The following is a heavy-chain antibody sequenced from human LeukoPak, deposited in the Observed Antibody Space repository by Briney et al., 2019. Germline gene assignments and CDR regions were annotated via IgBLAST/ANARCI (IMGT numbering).Heavy chain of an antibody. CDR1: GGTFSSYA. CDR2: IIPIFGTA. V-gene: IGHV1-69*05. J-gene: IGHJ4*02. Sequence: SVKVSCKASGGTFSSYAISWVRQAPGQGLEWMGGIIPIFGTANYAQKFRGRVTITTDESTSTAYMELSSLRSEDTAVYYCAREGGYYDSSGYFDYWGQGTLVTVSS. CDR3: AREGGYYDSSGYFDY. D-gene: IGHD3-22*01.